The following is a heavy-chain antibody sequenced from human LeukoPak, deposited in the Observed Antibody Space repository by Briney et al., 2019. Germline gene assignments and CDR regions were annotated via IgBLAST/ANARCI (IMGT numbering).Heavy chain of an antibody. Sequence: PGGSLRLSCVTSGFSFVNYNMNWVRQAPGRGLEWLAFSSPGDSTIYYADSVKGRFTISRVDARNSVFLQMNSLRAEDTAVYYCVRARELDVWGKGTTVTVSS. CDR2: SSPGDSTI. J-gene: IGHJ6*04. D-gene: IGHD3-10*01. CDR3: VRARELDV. CDR1: GFSFVNYN. V-gene: IGHV3-48*04.